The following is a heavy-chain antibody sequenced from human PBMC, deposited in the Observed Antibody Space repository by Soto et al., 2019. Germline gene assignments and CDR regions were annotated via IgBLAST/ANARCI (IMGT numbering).Heavy chain of an antibody. CDR2: IDWDDDK. CDR1: GFSLSTSGMC. J-gene: IGHJ4*02. D-gene: IGHD3-16*01. V-gene: IGHV2-70*01. CDR3: TSARGGPYYFDY. Sequence: SGPTLVNPTQTLTLTCTFSGFSLSTSGMCVSWIRQPPGKALEWLALIDWDDDKYYSTSLKTRLTISKDTSKNQVVLTMTNMDPVDTATYYCTSARGGPYYFDYWGQGTLVTVSS.